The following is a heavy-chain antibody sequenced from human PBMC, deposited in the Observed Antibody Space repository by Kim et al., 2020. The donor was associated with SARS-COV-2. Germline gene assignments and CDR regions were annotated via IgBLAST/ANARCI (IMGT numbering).Heavy chain of an antibody. Sequence: GGSLRLSCAASGFTFDAYAVSWVRQAPGKGLEWVSVIGGNGVKTYYADSVKGRFTISRDTSKNTVYLQMNSLRAEDTAVYYCAKRGPGNNWTNLDSWGQGTLVTVSS. CDR2: IGGNGVKT. D-gene: IGHD3-10*01. CDR3: AKRGPGNNWTNLDS. J-gene: IGHJ4*02. V-gene: IGHV3-23*01. CDR1: GFTFDAYA.